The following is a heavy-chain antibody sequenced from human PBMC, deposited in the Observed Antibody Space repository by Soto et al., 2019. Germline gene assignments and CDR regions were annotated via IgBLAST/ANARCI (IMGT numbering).Heavy chain of an antibody. D-gene: IGHD6-19*01. CDR2: ISGSGGST. CDR3: AKDASRTAVARDWFDP. J-gene: IGHJ5*02. V-gene: IGHV3-23*01. CDR1: GFTFSSYA. Sequence: GSLRLSSAASGFTFSSYAMSWVRHAPGKWLEWVSAISGSGGSTYYADSVKGRFTISRDNSKNTLYLQMNSLRAEDTAVYYCAKDASRTAVARDWFDPWGPGTLVTVSS.